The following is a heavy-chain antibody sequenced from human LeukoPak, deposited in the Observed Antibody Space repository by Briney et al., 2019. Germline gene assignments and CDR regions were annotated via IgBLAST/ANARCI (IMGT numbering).Heavy chain of an antibody. J-gene: IGHJ4*02. CDR1: GGSISSYY. CDR2: IYTSGST. V-gene: IGHV4-4*07. CDR3: ARVLRLGISYYFDY. D-gene: IGHD3-3*01. Sequence: SETLSLTCTVSGGSISSYYWSWIRQPAGKGLEWIGRIYTSGSTNYNPSLKSRVTMSVDTSKNQFSLKLSSVTAADTAVYYCARVLRLGISYYFDYWGQGTLVTVSS.